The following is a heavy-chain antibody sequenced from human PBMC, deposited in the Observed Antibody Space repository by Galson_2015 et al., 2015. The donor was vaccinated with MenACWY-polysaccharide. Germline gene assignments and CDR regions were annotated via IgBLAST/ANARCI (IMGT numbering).Heavy chain of an antibody. CDR3: ARAYCDRITCYGMDV. V-gene: IGHV3-30-3*01. D-gene: IGHD2/OR15-2a*01. Sequence: SLRLSCAASGFTFNSYAMHWVRQAPGKGLEWLAVISYDETNKYYADSVKGRFTISRDNSKNTLYLQMNSLRAEDPAVFYCARAYCDRITCYGMDVWGQGTTVAVSS. CDR2: ISYDETNK. CDR1: GFTFNSYA. J-gene: IGHJ6*02.